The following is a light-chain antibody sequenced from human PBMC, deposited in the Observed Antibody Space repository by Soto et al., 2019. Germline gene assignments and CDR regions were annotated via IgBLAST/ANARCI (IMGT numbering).Light chain of an antibody. Sequence: EIVLTQSPATLSLSPGERATLSCRASQSVSSRYLAWYQQKPGQAPRLLIYCASSRATDIPDRFSASGSGTDFTLTISRLEPEDFAVYYCQQYGSSPPYTFGQGTKLEI. J-gene: IGKJ2*01. CDR2: CAS. CDR1: QSVSSRY. V-gene: IGKV3-20*01. CDR3: QQYGSSPPYT.